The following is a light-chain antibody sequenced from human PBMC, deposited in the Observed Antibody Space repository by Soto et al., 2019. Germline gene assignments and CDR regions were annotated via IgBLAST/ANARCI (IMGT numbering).Light chain of an antibody. CDR3: ATWDDSLNGWV. Sequence: QSVLTQPPSASGTPGQRVTISCSGSSSNIGGNTVNWYQQLPGTAPKLLMFANKERPSGVPDRFSASKSGTSASLAINGLQSDDEDDYYCATWDDSLNGWVFGGGTKVTVL. CDR2: ANK. V-gene: IGLV1-44*01. J-gene: IGLJ3*02. CDR1: SSNIGGNT.